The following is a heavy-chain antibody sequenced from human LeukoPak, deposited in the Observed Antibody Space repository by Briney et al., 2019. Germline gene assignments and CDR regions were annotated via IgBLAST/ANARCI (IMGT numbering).Heavy chain of an antibody. CDR3: ALHIAARLFDY. CDR2: IYDSGTT. CDR1: GGSSSGYY. V-gene: IGHV4-59*12. D-gene: IGHD6-6*01. J-gene: IGHJ4*02. Sequence: SETLSLTCTVSGGSSSGYYWTWIRQPPGKGLEFIAYIYDSGTTNYNPSLKSRATISIDMSQNQFSLKLSSVTAADTAVYYCALHIAARLFDYWGQGTLVTVSS.